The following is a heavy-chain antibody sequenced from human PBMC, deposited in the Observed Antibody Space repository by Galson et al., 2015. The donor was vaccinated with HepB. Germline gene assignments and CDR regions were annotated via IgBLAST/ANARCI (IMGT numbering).Heavy chain of an antibody. D-gene: IGHD6-19*01. Sequence: SRRLSCAASGFSFSTYDMHWVRQAPGKGLDGVAFIQYDGSMKYYEDSLKGRFTIPRDDSKNTLYLQQNSRRAEDTAVYFCATEIESTGWTAFDNWGQGTLVTVSS. CDR3: ATEIESTGWTAFDN. CDR2: IQYDGSMK. V-gene: IGHV3-30*02. CDR1: GFSFSTYD. J-gene: IGHJ4*02.